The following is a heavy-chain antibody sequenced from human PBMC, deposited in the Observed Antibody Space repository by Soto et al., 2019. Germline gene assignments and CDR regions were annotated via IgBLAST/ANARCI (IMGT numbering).Heavy chain of an antibody. CDR2: ISYDGSNK. V-gene: IGHV3-30-3*01. Sequence: SLRLSCAASGFTFSSYAMHWVRQAPGKGLEWVAVISYDGSNKYYADSVKGRFTISRDNSKNTLYLQMNSLRAEDTAVYYCARAVRGYSYGYSDYWGQGTLVTVSS. J-gene: IGHJ4*02. CDR1: GFTFSSYA. CDR3: ARAVRGYSYGYSDY. D-gene: IGHD5-18*01.